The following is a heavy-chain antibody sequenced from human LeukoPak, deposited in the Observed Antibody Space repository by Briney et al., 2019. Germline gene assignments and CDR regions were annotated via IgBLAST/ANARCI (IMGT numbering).Heavy chain of an antibody. CDR2: ISSSGSTI. CDR1: GFTFSDHY. Sequence: GVSVRLSCAASGFTFSDHYMNWIRQAPGKGLEWVSYISSSGSTIYYADSVKGRFTICRDNAKNSLSLQMNSLRDEETAVYYCARAGGYYYDSSGYCDYWGQGTLVTVSS. J-gene: IGHJ4*02. D-gene: IGHD3-22*01. V-gene: IGHV3-11*04. CDR3: ARAGGYYYDSSGYCDY.